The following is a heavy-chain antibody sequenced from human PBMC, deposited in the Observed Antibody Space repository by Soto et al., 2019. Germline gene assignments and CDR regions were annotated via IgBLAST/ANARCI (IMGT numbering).Heavy chain of an antibody. J-gene: IGHJ5*02. CDR1: GGTFSSYA. Sequence: QVQLVQSGAEVKKPGSSVKVSCKASGGTFSSYAISWVRQAPGQGLEWMGGIIPIFGTANYAQKFQGRVTIPADESTSTAYMELSSMRSEDTAVYYCARDGTWYYDFWSGYAYNWFDPWGQGTLVTVSS. CDR2: IIPIFGTA. V-gene: IGHV1-69*12. CDR3: ARDGTWYYDFWSGYAYNWFDP. D-gene: IGHD3-3*01.